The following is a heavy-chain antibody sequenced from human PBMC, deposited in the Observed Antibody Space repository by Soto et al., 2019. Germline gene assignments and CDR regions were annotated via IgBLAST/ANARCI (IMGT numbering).Heavy chain of an antibody. CDR1: GGTFSSYA. J-gene: IGHJ6*02. CDR2: IIPIFGTA. CDR3: ARDPYCTNVVCYSDYYYGIDV. V-gene: IGHV1-69*01. D-gene: IGHD2-8*01. Sequence: QVQLVQSGAEVKKPGSSVKVSCKASGGTFSSYAISWVRQAPGQGLEWMGGIIPIFGTANYAQKFQGRVTITADESTSTAYMELSSLRSEDTAVYYCARDPYCTNVVCYSDYYYGIDVWGQGTTVTVSS.